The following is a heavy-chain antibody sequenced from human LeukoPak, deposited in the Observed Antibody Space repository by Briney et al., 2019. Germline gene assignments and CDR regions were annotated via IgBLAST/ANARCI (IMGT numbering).Heavy chain of an antibody. Sequence: PGGSLGLSCAASGFTFSSYSMNWVRQAPGKGLEWVSYISSSSSTIYYADSVKGRFTISRDNAKNSLYLQMNSLRAEDTAVYYCAPSFDYWGQGTLVTVSS. V-gene: IGHV3-48*01. J-gene: IGHJ4*02. CDR1: GFTFSSYS. CDR2: ISSSSSTI. CDR3: APSFDY.